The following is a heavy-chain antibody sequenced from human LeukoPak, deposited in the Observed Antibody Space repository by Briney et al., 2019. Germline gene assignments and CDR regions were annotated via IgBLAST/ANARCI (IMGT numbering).Heavy chain of an antibody. CDR1: GGSISSYY. J-gene: IGHJ4*02. CDR2: IYTSGST. Sequence: PSETLSLTCTVSGGSISSYYWSWIRQPAGKGLEWLGRIYTSGSTNYNPSLKSRVTMSVDTSKNQFSLKLSSVTAADTAVYYCARVISVSGYYYLDYWGQGTLVTVSS. V-gene: IGHV4-4*07. CDR3: ARVISVSGYYYLDY. D-gene: IGHD3-22*01.